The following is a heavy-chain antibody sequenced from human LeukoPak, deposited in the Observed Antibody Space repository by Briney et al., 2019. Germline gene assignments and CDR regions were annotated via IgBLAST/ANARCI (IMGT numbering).Heavy chain of an antibody. CDR3: TKDRRGPAAGTWYFDS. D-gene: IGHD6-13*01. CDR1: GFTFSSTT. J-gene: IGHJ4*02. Sequence: GGSLRFPCVASGFTFSSTTMGWVRQAPGRGLEWVSSITAIDGRTYYADSVRGRFTISRDNSKNTVYLQLNSLRAGDTAIYYCTKDRRGPAAGTWYFDSWGQGTLVTVSS. V-gene: IGHV3-23*01. CDR2: ITAIDGRT.